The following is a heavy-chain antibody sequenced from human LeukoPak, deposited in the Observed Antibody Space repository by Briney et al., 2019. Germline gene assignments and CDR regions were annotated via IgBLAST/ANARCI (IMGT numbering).Heavy chain of an antibody. V-gene: IGHV1-69*13. CDR2: IIPIFGTA. Sequence: SVKVSCKASGGTFSSYAISWVRQAPGQGLEWMGGIIPIFGTANYAQKFQGRVTITADESTSTAYMELSSLRSEDTAVYYCARHTQYCSSTSCYSDWFDPWGQGTLVTVSS. CDR1: GGTFSSYA. CDR3: ARHTQYCSSTSCYSDWFDP. J-gene: IGHJ5*02. D-gene: IGHD2-2*01.